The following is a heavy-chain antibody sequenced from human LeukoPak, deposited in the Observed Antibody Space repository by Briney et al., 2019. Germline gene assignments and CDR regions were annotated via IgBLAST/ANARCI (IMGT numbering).Heavy chain of an antibody. CDR2: MNPNSGNT. CDR1: GYTFTSYD. Sequence: GSVNVSCKASGYTFTSYDINWVRQAPGQGLEWMGWMNPNSGNTGYVQKFQGRVSMTRNTSISTAYMELSSLRSEDTAVYYCGRGRGNGRPENYFDYWGQGTLVTVSS. J-gene: IGHJ4*02. D-gene: IGHD2-8*01. V-gene: IGHV1-8*01. CDR3: GRGRGNGRPENYFDY.